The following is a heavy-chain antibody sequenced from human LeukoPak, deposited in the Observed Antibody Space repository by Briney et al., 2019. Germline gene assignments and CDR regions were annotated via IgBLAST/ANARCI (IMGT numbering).Heavy chain of an antibody. Sequence: SETLSLTCTVSGGSISSSSHSWGWLRQPPGKGLELTGTIYYTGRTYYNPSLESRLTISVDTSKNQFSLKLTSVTAADTAIYYCAQSLGSGKWSGNWFDPWGQGTLVTVSS. CDR2: IYYTGRT. CDR1: GGSISSSSHS. CDR3: AQSLGSGKWSGNWFDP. V-gene: IGHV4-39*01. J-gene: IGHJ5*02. D-gene: IGHD3-3*01.